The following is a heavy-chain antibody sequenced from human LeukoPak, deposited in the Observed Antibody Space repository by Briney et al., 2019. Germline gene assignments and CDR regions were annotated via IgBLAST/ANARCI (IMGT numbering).Heavy chain of an antibody. CDR1: GFTFSSYG. CDR2: IWYDGNNK. J-gene: IGHJ4*02. Sequence: PGGSLRLSCAASGFTFSSYGMHWVRQAPGKGLEWVAVIWYDGNNKYYADSVKGRFTISRDNSKNTLYLQMNSLRAEDTAVYYCARGPHTGVNYYDSSGYYYWGQGTLVTVSS. V-gene: IGHV3-33*01. CDR3: ARGPHTGVNYYDSSGYYY. D-gene: IGHD3-22*01.